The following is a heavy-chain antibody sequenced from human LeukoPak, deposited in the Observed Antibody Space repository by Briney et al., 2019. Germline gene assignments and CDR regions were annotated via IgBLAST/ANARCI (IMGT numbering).Heavy chain of an antibody. CDR2: IIPIFGTA. J-gene: IGHJ4*02. V-gene: IGHV1-69*13. CDR1: GGTFSSYA. CDR3: ASLDSGSHGSGADY. Sequence: ASVKVSCKASGGTFSSYAISWVRQAPGQGLEWMGGIIPIFGTANYAQKFQGRVTITADESTSTAYMELSSLRSEDTAVYYCASLDSGSHGSGADYWGQGTLVTVSS. D-gene: IGHD3-10*01.